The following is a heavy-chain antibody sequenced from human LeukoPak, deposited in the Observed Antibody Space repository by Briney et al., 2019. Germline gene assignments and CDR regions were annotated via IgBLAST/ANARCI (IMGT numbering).Heavy chain of an antibody. V-gene: IGHV3-9*03. J-gene: IGHJ3*02. D-gene: IGHD2-15*01. Sequence: GGSLRLSCAASGFTFSSSSMNSGRRAPGGGLERVSGISWNSGSIGYADSVKGRFTISRDNAKNSLYLQMNSLRAEDMALYYCAKLLGSSEAFDIWGQGTMVTVSS. CDR3: AKLLGSSEAFDI. CDR2: ISWNSGSI. CDR1: GFTFSSSS.